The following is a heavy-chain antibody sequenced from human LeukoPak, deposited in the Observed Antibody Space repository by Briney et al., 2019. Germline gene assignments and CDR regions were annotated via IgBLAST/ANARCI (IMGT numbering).Heavy chain of an antibody. CDR2: IYYTGST. D-gene: IGHD1-26*01. CDR1: GGSISTYY. V-gene: IGHV4-59*01. Sequence: SETLSLTCTVSGGSISTYYWSWIRQPPGKGLEWIGYIYYTGSTSYNPSLKSRVTMSLDASRNQFSLELNSVTPADTAVYYCARGGNYWPQWWFDPWGRGTLVSVSS. CDR3: ARGGNYWPQWWFDP. J-gene: IGHJ5*02.